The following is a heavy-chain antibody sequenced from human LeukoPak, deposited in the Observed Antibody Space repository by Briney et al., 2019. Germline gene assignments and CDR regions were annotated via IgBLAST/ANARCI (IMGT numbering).Heavy chain of an antibody. CDR2: IYYTGST. D-gene: IGHD1-26*01. CDR1: GGSISTYY. V-gene: IGHV4-59*01. Sequence: SETLSLTCTVSGGSISTYYWSWIRQPPGKGLEWIGYIYYTGSTSYNPSLKSRVTMSLDASRNQFSLELNSVTPADTAVYYCARGGNYWPQWWFDPWGRGTLVSVSS. CDR3: ARGGNYWPQWWFDP. J-gene: IGHJ5*02.